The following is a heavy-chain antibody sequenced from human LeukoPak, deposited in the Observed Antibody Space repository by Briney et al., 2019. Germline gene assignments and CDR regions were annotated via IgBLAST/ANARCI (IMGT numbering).Heavy chain of an antibody. CDR1: GGSISIYY. CDR2: IYHSGST. Sequence: KASETLSLTCTVSGGSISIYYWGWIRQPPGKGLEWIGSIYHSGSTYYNPSLKSRVTISVDTSKNQFSLKLSSVTAADTAVYYCAREGTTVTSFDYWGQGTLVTVSS. V-gene: IGHV4-38-2*02. CDR3: AREGTTVTSFDY. D-gene: IGHD4-17*01. J-gene: IGHJ4*02.